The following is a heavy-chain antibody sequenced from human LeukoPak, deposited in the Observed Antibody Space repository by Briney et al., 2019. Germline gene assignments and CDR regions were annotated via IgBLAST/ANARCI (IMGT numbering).Heavy chain of an antibody. Sequence: GGSLRLSCAASGFTFSSYDMHWVRQATGKGLEWVSTIGTAGDPYYPGSVKGRFTISRENAKNSLYLQMNSLRAGDTAVYYCARGHGSGSSYYFDYWGQGTLVTVSS. J-gene: IGHJ4*02. CDR1: GFTFSSYD. V-gene: IGHV3-13*05. D-gene: IGHD3-10*01. CDR2: IGTAGDP. CDR3: ARGHGSGSSYYFDY.